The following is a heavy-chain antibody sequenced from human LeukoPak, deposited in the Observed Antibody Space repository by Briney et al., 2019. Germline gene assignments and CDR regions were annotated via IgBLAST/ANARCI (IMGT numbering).Heavy chain of an antibody. CDR3: ARAPKITMVRGVIFNYFDY. J-gene: IGHJ4*02. Sequence: GGSLRLSCAASGFTFSSYAMRWVRQAPGKGLEWVAVISYDGSNKYYADSVKGRFTISRDNSKNTLYLQMNGLRAEDTAVYYCARAPKITMVRGVIFNYFDYWGQGTLVTVSS. V-gene: IGHV3-30*04. CDR2: ISYDGSNK. CDR1: GFTFSSYA. D-gene: IGHD3-10*01.